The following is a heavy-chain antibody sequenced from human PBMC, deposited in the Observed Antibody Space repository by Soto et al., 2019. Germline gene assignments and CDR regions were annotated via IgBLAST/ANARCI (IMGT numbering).Heavy chain of an antibody. D-gene: IGHD6-6*01. CDR3: ASTSYSSSGPYYYYYMDV. V-gene: IGHV1-69*02. J-gene: IGHJ6*03. CDR1: GGTFSSYT. CDR2: IIPILVIA. Sequence: SVKVSCKASGGTFSSYTISWVRQAPGQGLEWMGRIIPILVIANYAQKFQGRVTITADNSTSTAYMELSSLRSEDTALYYCASTSYSSSGPYYYYYMDVWGKGTTVTVSS.